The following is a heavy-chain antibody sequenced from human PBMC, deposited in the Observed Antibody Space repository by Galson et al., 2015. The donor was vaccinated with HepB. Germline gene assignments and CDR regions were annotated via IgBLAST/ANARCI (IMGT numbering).Heavy chain of an antibody. CDR2: IIPILGIA. D-gene: IGHD1-26*01. Sequence: SVKVSCKASGGTFSSYAISWVRQAPGQGLEWMGRIIPILGIANYAQKFQGRVTITADKSTSTAYMELSSLRSEDTAVYYCASEIGKWELISEQTAFDIWGQGTMVTVSS. CDR1: GGTFSSYA. J-gene: IGHJ3*02. V-gene: IGHV1-69*04. CDR3: ASEIGKWELISEQTAFDI.